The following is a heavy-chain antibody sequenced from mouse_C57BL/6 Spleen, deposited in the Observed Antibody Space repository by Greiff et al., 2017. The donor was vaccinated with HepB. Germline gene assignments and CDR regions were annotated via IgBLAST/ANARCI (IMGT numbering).Heavy chain of an antibody. CDR2: ISDGGSYT. V-gene: IGHV5-4*01. J-gene: IGHJ4*01. Sequence: DVQLVESGGGLVKPGGSLKLSCAASGFTFSSYAMSWVRQTPEKRLEWVATISDGGSYTYYPDNVKGRFTISRDNAKNNLYLQMSHLKSEDTAMYYCARGNDAYYYAMDYWGQGTSVTVSS. CDR3: ARGNDAYYYAMDY. D-gene: IGHD2-3*01. CDR1: GFTFSSYA.